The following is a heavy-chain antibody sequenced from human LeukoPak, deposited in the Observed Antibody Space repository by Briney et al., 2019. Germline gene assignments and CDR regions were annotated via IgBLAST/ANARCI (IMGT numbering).Heavy chain of an antibody. CDR2: IKQDGSEK. CDR1: GFTFNGYW. D-gene: IGHD3-22*01. J-gene: IGHJ4*02. Sequence: GGSLRLSCAAPGFTFNGYWMSWVRQAPGKGLEWVANIKQDGSEKYYVDSVEGRFTISRDNAKNSLYLQMNSLRAEDTAVYYCARERPSSGYYPYYFDYWGQGTLVTVSS. CDR3: ARERPSSGYYPYYFDY. V-gene: IGHV3-7*01.